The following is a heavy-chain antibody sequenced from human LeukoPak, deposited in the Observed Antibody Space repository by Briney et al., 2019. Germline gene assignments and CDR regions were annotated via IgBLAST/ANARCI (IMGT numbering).Heavy chain of an antibody. CDR3: ARVFDTSGYGDYVPNWFDP. CDR1: GGSFSGYY. J-gene: IGHJ5*02. D-gene: IGHD4-17*01. V-gene: IGHV4-34*01. CDR2: INHSGST. Sequence: SETLSLTCAVYGGSFSGYYWSWIRQPPGKGLEWIGEINHSGSTNYNPSLKSRVTISVDTSKNQFSLKLSSVTAADTAVYYCARVFDTSGYGDYVPNWFDPWGQGTLVTVSS.